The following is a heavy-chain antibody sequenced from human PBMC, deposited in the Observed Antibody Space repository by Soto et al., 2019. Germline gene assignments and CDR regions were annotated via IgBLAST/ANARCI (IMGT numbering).Heavy chain of an antibody. CDR2: ISAYNGNT. J-gene: IGHJ4*02. CDR1: GYTFTSYG. Sequence: GASVKVSCKASGYTFTSYGVSWVRQAPGQGLEWMGWISAYNGNTNYAQKLQGRVTMTTDTSTSTAYMELSSLRSEDTAVYYCARGWFGEIFDYWGQGTLVTVSS. D-gene: IGHD3-10*01. CDR3: ARGWFGEIFDY. V-gene: IGHV1-18*01.